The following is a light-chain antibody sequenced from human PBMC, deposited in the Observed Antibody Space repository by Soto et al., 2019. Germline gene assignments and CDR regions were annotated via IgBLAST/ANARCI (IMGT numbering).Light chain of an antibody. J-gene: IGKJ1*01. CDR2: QVS. V-gene: IGKV2-30*01. CDR1: QSLEYSDGNTF. Sequence: DVVLTQSPLSLPVTLGQPASMSCRSSQSLEYSDGNTFLNWFHQRPGQSPRRLIYQVSNRDSGVPDRFTGSGSGTDFTLRISRMEAEDVGLYFCMQGTHWPWTFGQGTKVEI. CDR3: MQGTHWPWT.